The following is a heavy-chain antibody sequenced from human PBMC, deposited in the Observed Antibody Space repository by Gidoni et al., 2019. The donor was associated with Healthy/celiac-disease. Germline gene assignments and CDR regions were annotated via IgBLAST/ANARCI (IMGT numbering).Heavy chain of an antibody. CDR2: ISPYNGNT. CDR3: ARDLPVEMATIEDV. J-gene: IGHJ6*02. CDR1: GCTFTSYG. Sequence: QVQLVQSGAEVQKPGASVKVSCKASGCTFTSYGISWVRQAPGQGLEWMGWISPYNGNTNYAQKLQGRVTMTTDTSTSTAYMELRSLRSDDTAVYYCARDLPVEMATIEDVWGQGTTVTVSS. D-gene: IGHD5-12*01. V-gene: IGHV1-18*01.